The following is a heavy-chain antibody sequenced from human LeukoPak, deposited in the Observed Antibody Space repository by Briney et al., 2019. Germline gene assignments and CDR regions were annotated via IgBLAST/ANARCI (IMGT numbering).Heavy chain of an antibody. CDR3: AREPGGDFWSGYYKGNWFDP. V-gene: IGHV4-59*01. D-gene: IGHD3-3*01. CDR1: GGSISSYY. Sequence: SETLSLTCTVSGGSISSYYWSWIRQPPGKGLEWIGYIYYSGSTNYNPSLKSRVTISVDTSKNQFSLKLSSVTAADTAVYYCAREPGGDFWSGYYKGNWFDPWGQGTLVTVSS. J-gene: IGHJ5*02. CDR2: IYYSGST.